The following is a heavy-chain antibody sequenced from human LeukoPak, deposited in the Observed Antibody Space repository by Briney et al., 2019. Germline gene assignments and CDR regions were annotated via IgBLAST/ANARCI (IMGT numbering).Heavy chain of an antibody. CDR1: GFTFSSYA. J-gene: IGHJ4*02. V-gene: IGHV3-23*01. D-gene: IGHD2-15*01. CDR3: LGYCSGGRCYSGGH. CDR2: ISGSGGST. Sequence: GGSLRLSCAASGFTFSSYAMSWVRQAPGKGLEWVSAISGSGGSTYYADSVKGRFTISRDNSKNMLYLQMNSLRAEDTAVYYCLGYCSGGRCYSGGHWGQGTLVTVSS.